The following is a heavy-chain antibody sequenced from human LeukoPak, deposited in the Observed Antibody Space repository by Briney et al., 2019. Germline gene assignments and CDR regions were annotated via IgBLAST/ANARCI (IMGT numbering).Heavy chain of an antibody. CDR2: ISYDGSNK. V-gene: IGHV3-30*04. CDR1: GFTFSNYA. CDR3: ARDYIQGGYSYGADY. D-gene: IGHD5-18*01. J-gene: IGHJ4*02. Sequence: GGSLRLSCAASGFTFSNYAMHWVRQAPGKGLEWVTVISYDGSNKYYADSVKGRFTISRDNSKNTLYLQVNSLRPEDTALYYCARDYIQGGYSYGADYWGQGTLVTVSS.